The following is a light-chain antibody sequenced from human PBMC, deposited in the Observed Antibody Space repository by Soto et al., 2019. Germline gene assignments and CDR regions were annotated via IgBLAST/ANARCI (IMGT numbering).Light chain of an antibody. CDR1: ENIYNY. V-gene: IGKV1-5*03. J-gene: IGKJ3*01. Sequence: DIEMTQSPSTLSLSLGDRVTITCRASENIYNYFAWYQEKPGKAPKPLIYKASTLESGLPPRFRGSGSGKECTLTISSLQPDHFSTYHCHQYSVTSPFGPGTKVHVK. CDR3: HQYSVTSP. CDR2: KAS.